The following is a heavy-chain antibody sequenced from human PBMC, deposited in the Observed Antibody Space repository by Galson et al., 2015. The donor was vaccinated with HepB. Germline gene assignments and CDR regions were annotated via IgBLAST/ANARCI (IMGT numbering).Heavy chain of an antibody. CDR2: ISGFNGNT. CDR3: ARAGYCSSTKCNRAGAWYYYAMDV. CDR1: GYTFINYG. D-gene: IGHD2-2*01. Sequence: SVKVSCKASGYTFINYGITWVRQAPGQGLEWMGWISGFNGNTNLAQKFQDRLTMTTDASTTTAYVELRSLGSDDTAMYYCARAGYCSSTKCNRAGAWYYYAMDVWGQGTTVTVSS. V-gene: IGHV1-18*01. J-gene: IGHJ6*02.